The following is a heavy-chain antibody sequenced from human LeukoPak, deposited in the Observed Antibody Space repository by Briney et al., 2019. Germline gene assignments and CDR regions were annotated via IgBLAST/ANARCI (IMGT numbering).Heavy chain of an antibody. J-gene: IGHJ4*02. V-gene: IGHV1-24*01. Sequence: ASVKVSCKVSGYTLTELSMHWVRQAPGKGLEWMGGFDHEDGETIYAQKFQGRVTMTEDTSTDTAYMELSSLRSEDTAVYYCATGTWELLSFDYWGQGTLVTVSS. CDR1: GYTLTELS. CDR2: FDHEDGET. CDR3: ATGTWELLSFDY. D-gene: IGHD1-26*01.